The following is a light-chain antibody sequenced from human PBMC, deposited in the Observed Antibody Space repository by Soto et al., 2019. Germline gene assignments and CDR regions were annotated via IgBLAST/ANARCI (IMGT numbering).Light chain of an antibody. J-gene: IGKJ1*01. CDR2: DAS. Sequence: ESVLTQSPATLSLSPGEIATLSCRASQSVSNNYLAWYQQKPGQAPRLLIYDASNRATGIPARFSGSGSGTDFTLTISSLQSEDFAVYYCQQYDNWPWTFGQGTKVDIK. V-gene: IGKV3D-7*01. CDR3: QQYDNWPWT. CDR1: QSVSNNY.